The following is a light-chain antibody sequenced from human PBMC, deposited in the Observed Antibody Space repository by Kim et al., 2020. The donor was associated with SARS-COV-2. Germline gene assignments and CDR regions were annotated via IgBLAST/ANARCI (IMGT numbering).Light chain of an antibody. CDR2: GAS. V-gene: IGKV1-39*01. CDR3: QQSYPGLT. Sequence: DIQMTQSPSSLSASVGDRVTITCRASQSIGTSLNWYQQKPGKAPKLLIYGASSLQSGVPSRFSGSGSGTDFSLTISSLQPEDFATYHCQQSYPGLTFGGGTKVDIK. CDR1: QSIGTS. J-gene: IGKJ4*01.